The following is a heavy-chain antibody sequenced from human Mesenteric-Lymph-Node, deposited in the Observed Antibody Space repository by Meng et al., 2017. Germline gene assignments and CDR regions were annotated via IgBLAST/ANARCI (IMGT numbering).Heavy chain of an antibody. V-gene: IGHV3-30*04. CDR2: ISYDGSNK. CDR1: GFTFSSYA. Sequence: GESLKISCAASGFTFSSYAMHWVRQAPGKGLEWVAVISYDGSNKYYADSVKGRFTISRDNSKNTLYLQMNSLRAEDTAVYYCARDNGPHYGDYAPLYYYYYGMDVWGQGTTVTVS. J-gene: IGHJ6*02. D-gene: IGHD4-17*01. CDR3: ARDNGPHYGDYAPLYYYYYGMDV.